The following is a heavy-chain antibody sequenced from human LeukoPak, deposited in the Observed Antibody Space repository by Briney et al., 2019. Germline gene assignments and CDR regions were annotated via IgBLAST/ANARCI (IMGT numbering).Heavy chain of an antibody. J-gene: IGHJ3*02. V-gene: IGHV5-51*01. D-gene: IGHD2-21*01. CDR2: IYPGDSHN. Sequence: GESLKISCKASGYSFDSYWIAWVRQMPGKGLEWMGIIYPGDSHNRDSPSFQGQVTILADKFITTPYLQWSSLKASDTDMYYCARLTLSRAGGDCFDIWGQGTMVGVSS. CDR1: GYSFDSYW. CDR3: ARLTLSRAGGDCFDI.